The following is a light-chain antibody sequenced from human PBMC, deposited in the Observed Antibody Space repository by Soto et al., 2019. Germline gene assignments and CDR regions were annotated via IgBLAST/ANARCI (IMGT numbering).Light chain of an antibody. J-gene: IGLJ3*02. Sequence: QSVLTQPPSASGTPGQRVTISCSGSSSNIGSNTVNWYQQLPGTAPKLLIYTYNQRPSGVPDRFSGSKSGTSASLAISGLQSEDEADYYCATWDDSLNAWVFGGGPKLTVL. CDR3: ATWDDSLNAWV. CDR1: SSNIGSNT. V-gene: IGLV1-44*01. CDR2: TYN.